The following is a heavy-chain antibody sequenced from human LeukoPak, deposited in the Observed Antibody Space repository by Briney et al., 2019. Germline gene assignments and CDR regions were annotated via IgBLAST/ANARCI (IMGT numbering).Heavy chain of an antibody. CDR2: INHSGST. J-gene: IGHJ1*01. D-gene: IGHD3-9*01. V-gene: IGHV4-34*01. CDR1: GFTFNNYA. CDR3: ARGKRGYYDILTGYYRLEYFQH. Sequence: PGGSLRLSCAASGFTFNNYAMSWIRQPPGKGLEWIGEINHSGSTNYNPSLKSRVTISVDTSKNQFSLKLSSVTAADTAVYYCARGKRGYYDILTGYYRLEYFQHWGQGTLVTVSS.